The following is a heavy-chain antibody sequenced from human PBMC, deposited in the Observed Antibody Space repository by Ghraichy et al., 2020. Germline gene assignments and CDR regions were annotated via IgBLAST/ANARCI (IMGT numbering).Heavy chain of an antibody. Sequence: GESLNISCAASGFTFSSYAMSWVRQAPGKGLECVSSISGSAISTYYADSVKGRFTISRDNSKNTLYLLMNSLRSEDTAVHFCAKVHSSGWYQVKSGPFDYWGQGILATVSS. J-gene: IGHJ4*02. V-gene: IGHV3-23*01. CDR3: AKVHSSGWYQVKSGPFDY. D-gene: IGHD6-19*01. CDR2: ISGSAIST. CDR1: GFTFSSYA.